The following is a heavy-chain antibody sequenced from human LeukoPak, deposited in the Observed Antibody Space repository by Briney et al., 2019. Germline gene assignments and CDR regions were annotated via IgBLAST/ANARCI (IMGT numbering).Heavy chain of an antibody. Sequence: PGGSLRLSCAASGFTFSSYGMHWVRQAPGKGLEWVALIWFDGTYEYYADSVKGRFTISRDNSNKTLYLQMNSLRAEDTAVYYCAEERDYAEDMDVWGKGTTVTVSS. CDR1: GFTFSSYG. V-gene: IGHV3-33*06. CDR3: AEERDYAEDMDV. J-gene: IGHJ6*03. D-gene: IGHD4-17*01. CDR2: IWFDGTYE.